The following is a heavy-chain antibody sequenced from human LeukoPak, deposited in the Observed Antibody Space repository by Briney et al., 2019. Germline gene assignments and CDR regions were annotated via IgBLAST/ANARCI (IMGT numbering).Heavy chain of an antibody. CDR2: INPNSGGT. J-gene: IGHJ5*02. CDR1: GYTFTGYY. CDR3: ATRLAAAGTFDP. Sequence: ASVKVSCKASGYTFTGYYMHWVRQAPGQGLEWMGWINPNSGGTNYAQKFQGRVTMTRNTSINTAYLELTRLSSDDTAVYYCATRLAAAGTFDPWGQGTLVTVSS. D-gene: IGHD6-13*01. V-gene: IGHV1-2*02.